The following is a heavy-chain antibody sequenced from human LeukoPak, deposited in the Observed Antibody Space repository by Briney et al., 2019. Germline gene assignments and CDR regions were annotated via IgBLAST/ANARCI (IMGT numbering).Heavy chain of an antibody. D-gene: IGHD3-22*01. Sequence: GGSLRLSCAASGFTFSSYGMSWVRQAPGKGLEWVSAISGSGGSTYYADSVKGRFTISRDNSKNTLYLQMNSLRAEDTAVYYCARDLPWDLAPNYDSIGYYSEYYFDYWGQGTLVTVSS. J-gene: IGHJ4*02. CDR1: GFTFSSYG. V-gene: IGHV3-23*01. CDR2: ISGSGGST. CDR3: ARDLPWDLAPNYDSIGYYSEYYFDY.